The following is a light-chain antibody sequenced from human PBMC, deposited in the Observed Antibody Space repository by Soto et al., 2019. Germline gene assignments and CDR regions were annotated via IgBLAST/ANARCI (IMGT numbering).Light chain of an antibody. Sequence: QSVLTQPRSVSGSPGQSVTISCTGTSSDVGGYNYVSWYQQHPGKAPKLMIYDVCKRPSGVPDRFSGSKSGNTASLTISGLQAEDEADYYCCSYAGSYTFGVFGGGTKLTVL. J-gene: IGLJ3*02. CDR1: SSDVGGYNY. CDR3: CSYAGSYTFGV. CDR2: DVC. V-gene: IGLV2-11*01.